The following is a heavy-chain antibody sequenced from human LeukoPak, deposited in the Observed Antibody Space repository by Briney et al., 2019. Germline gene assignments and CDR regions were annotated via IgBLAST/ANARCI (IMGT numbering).Heavy chain of an antibody. CDR1: GFTFSSYS. Sequence: PGGSLRLSCAASGFTFSSYSMNWVRQAPGKGLEWVANIKQDGSEKYYVDSVKGRFTISRDNAKSSLYLQMNSLRAEDTAVYYCARDSEWWATTVTPFDYWGQGTLVTVSS. D-gene: IGHD4-17*01. V-gene: IGHV3-7*01. CDR2: IKQDGSEK. CDR3: ARDSEWWATTVTPFDY. J-gene: IGHJ4*02.